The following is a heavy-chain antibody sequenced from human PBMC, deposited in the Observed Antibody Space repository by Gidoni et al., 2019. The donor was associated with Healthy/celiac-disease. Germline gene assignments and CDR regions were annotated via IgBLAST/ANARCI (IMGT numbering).Heavy chain of an antibody. CDR1: GFTFSSYG. Sequence: QVQLVESGGGVVQPGRSLRLPCAASGFTFSSYGVHWVRQAPGKGLEWVAVISYDGSKKYYADSVKGRFTISRDNSKNTLYLQMNSLRAEDTAVYYCAKETPPDYWGQGTLVTVSS. CDR2: ISYDGSKK. CDR3: AKETPPDY. J-gene: IGHJ4*02. V-gene: IGHV3-30*18.